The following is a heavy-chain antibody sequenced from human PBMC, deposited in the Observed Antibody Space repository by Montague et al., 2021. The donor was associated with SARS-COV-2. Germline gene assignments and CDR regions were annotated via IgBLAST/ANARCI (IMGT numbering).Heavy chain of an antibody. Sequence: SETLSLTCAVSGGPISSSSYYWSWIPHPPRKGLEWIGSIRYSGRTYYNPSLKSRVSISVDTSKNQFSLKLSSVTAADTAVYYCARLWDTVYYYYGMDVWGQGTTVTVSS. V-gene: IGHV4-39*01. CDR3: ARLWDTVYYYYGMDV. CDR1: GGPISSSSYY. CDR2: IRYSGRT. J-gene: IGHJ6*02. D-gene: IGHD1-26*01.